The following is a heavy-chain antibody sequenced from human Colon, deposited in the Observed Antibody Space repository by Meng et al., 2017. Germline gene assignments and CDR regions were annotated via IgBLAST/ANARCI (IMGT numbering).Heavy chain of an antibody. CDR3: VSRIGGSSETDF. CDR1: GASITKKNYY. CDR2: IYYTEAT. V-gene: IGHV4-39*07. D-gene: IGHD1-26*01. J-gene: IGHJ1*01. Sequence: QHQETGPGLVKPSETLSLSFTVSGASITKKNYYWVWIRQPPGKGLEWIGNIYYTEATYYNPSLKGRVTISLDTSKNQFSLNLNAVTAADTAVYYCVSRIGGSSETDFWGQGTLVTVSS.